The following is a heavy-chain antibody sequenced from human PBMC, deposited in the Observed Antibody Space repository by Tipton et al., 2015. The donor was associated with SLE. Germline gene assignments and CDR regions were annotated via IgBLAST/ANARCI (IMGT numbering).Heavy chain of an antibody. J-gene: IGHJ6*02. D-gene: IGHD1-26*01. CDR2: IYYSGST. CDR3: ARHRGGATEGMDV. Sequence: TLSLTCTVSGGSISSYYWSWIRQPPGKGLEWIGSIYYSGSTYYNPSLKSRVTISVDTSKNQFSLKLSSVTAADTAVYYCARHRGGATEGMDVWGQGTTVTVSS. CDR1: GGSISSYY. V-gene: IGHV4-59*05.